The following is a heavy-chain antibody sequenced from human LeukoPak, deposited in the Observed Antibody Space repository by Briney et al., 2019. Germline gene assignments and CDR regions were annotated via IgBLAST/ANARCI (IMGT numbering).Heavy chain of an antibody. V-gene: IGHV4-59*01. Sequence: KPSETLSLTCTVSGGSISSYYWSWIRQPPGKGLEWIGYIHYSGSTKHNPSLKRRVTISVDTSKNQFSLKLRSVTAADTAVYYCARGVDTEALDYWGQGTLVTVSS. D-gene: IGHD5-18*01. J-gene: IGHJ4*02. CDR2: IHYSGST. CDR1: GGSISSYY. CDR3: ARGVDTEALDY.